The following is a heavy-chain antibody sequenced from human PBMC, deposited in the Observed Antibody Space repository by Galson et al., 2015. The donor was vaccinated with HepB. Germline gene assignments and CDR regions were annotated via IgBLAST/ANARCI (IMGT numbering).Heavy chain of an antibody. CDR3: ATDLTGGGYFEL. V-gene: IGHV1-24*01. D-gene: IGHD4-23*01. J-gene: IGHJ2*01. CDR1: GYTLTELS. Sequence: SVKVSCKVSGYTLTELSMHWVRQAPGKGLEWMGGFDPADGETIYAQKFQGIVTMTEDTSPDTAYMELSSRRSEDTAVYYCATDLTGGGYFELWGRGTLVTVSS. CDR2: FDPADGET.